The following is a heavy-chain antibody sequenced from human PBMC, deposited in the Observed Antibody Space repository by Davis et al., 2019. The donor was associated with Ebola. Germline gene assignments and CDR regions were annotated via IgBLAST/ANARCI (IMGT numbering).Heavy chain of an antibody. Sequence: AASVKVSCKASGYTFTSYGISWVRQAPGQGLEWMGWISAYNGNTNYAQKLQGRVTMTTDTSTSTAYMELRSLRSDDTAVYYCARDQASSGCYYEVYYYGMDVWGKGTTVTVSS. CDR2: ISAYNGNT. J-gene: IGHJ6*04. V-gene: IGHV1-18*01. CDR3: ARDQASSGCYYEVYYYGMDV. D-gene: IGHD1-26*01. CDR1: GYTFTSYG.